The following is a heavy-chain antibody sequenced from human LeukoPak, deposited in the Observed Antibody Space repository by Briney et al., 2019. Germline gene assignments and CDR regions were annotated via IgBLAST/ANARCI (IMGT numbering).Heavy chain of an antibody. CDR1: GGSISSYY. V-gene: IGHV4-59*01. J-gene: IGHJ4*02. CDR2: IYYSGST. D-gene: IGHD4-11*01. CDR3: AREADYSFDY. Sequence: SETLSLTCTVSGGSISSYYWSWIRQPLGKGLEWIGYIYYSGSTNYNPSLKSRVTISVDTSKNQFSLKLSSVTAADTAVYYCAREADYSFDYWGQGTLVTVSS.